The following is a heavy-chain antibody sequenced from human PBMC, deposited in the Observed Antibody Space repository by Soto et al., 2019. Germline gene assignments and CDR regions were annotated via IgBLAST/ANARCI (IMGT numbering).Heavy chain of an antibody. CDR3: ARGTFRYDSSGYYPYYYYYGMDV. V-gene: IGHV1-2*04. CDR2: INPNSGGT. D-gene: IGHD3-22*01. J-gene: IGHJ6*02. Sequence: ASVKVSCKASGYTFTGYYMHWVRQAPGQGLEWMGWINPNSGGTNYAQKFQGWVTMTRDTSISTAYMELSRLRSDDTAVYYCARGTFRYDSSGYYPYYYYYGMDVWGQGPTVTVSS. CDR1: GYTFTGYY.